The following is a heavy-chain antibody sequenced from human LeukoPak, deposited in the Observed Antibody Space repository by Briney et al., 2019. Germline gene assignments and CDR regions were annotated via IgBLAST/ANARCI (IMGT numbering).Heavy chain of an antibody. J-gene: IGHJ4*02. CDR1: GGSISGYY. D-gene: IGHD3-3*01. Sequence: SETLSLTCTVSGGSISGYYWSWIRQPPGKGLEWIGEINHSGSTNYNPSLKSRVTISVDTSKNQFSLKLSSVTAADTAVYYCAGGGDDFWSGYPFDYWGQGTLVTVSS. V-gene: IGHV4-34*01. CDR2: INHSGST. CDR3: AGGGDDFWSGYPFDY.